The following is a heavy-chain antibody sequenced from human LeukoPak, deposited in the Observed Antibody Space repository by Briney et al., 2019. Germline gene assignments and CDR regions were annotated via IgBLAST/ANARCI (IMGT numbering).Heavy chain of an antibody. J-gene: IGHJ4*02. CDR3: ARITVVITYFDY. CDR2: ISIDGNNK. CDR1: GFTFSDYV. Sequence: GGSLRLSCAASGFTFSDYVMHWVRQAPGKGLEWVAVISIDGNNKYYGDSVKGRFTISRDNAKNSLYLQMNSLRAEDTAVYYCARITVVITYFDYWGQGTLVTVSS. V-gene: IGHV3-30*03. D-gene: IGHD3-22*01.